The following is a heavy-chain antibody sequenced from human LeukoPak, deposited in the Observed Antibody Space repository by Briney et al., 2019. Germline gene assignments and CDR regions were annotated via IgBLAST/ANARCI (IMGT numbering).Heavy chain of an antibody. Sequence: PSETLSLTCTVSGGSISSSSYYWGWIRQPPGKGLEWIGSIYYSGSTYYNPSLKSRVTISVDTSKNQFSLKLSSVTAADTAVYYCATDAYSSSWYWFDPWGQGTLVTVSS. D-gene: IGHD6-13*01. CDR1: GGSISSSSYY. J-gene: IGHJ5*02. CDR2: IYYSGST. CDR3: ATDAYSSSWYWFDP. V-gene: IGHV4-39*07.